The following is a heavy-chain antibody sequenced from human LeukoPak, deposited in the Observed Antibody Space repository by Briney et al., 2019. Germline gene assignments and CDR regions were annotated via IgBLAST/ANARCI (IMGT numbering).Heavy chain of an antibody. CDR3: ARDARDGYGGNPFDY. CDR1: GFTFSSYA. D-gene: IGHD4-23*01. CDR2: MDSSSTYI. V-gene: IGHV3-23*01. Sequence: GGSLRLSCAASGFTFSSYAMSWVRQAPGKGLEWVSAMDSSSTYIFYGDSVKGRFTISRDNSKNMLYLQMSSLRAEDTAVYYCARDARDGYGGNPFDYWGQGTLVTVSS. J-gene: IGHJ4*02.